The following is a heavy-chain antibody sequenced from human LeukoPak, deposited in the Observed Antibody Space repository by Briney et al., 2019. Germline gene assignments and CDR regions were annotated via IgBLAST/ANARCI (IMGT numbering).Heavy chain of an antibody. CDR3: ARVGREVPAARRIKPGNWFDP. D-gene: IGHD2-2*01. Sequence: SETLSLTCAVYGGSLSGYYYTWIRQPPGKGLEWIGEINHSGDSRYNPSLKRRVIISVQTAKNQVSLELNSVTAADTAVYFCARVGREVPAARRIKPGNWFDPWGQGTLVTVSS. J-gene: IGHJ5*02. V-gene: IGHV4-34*01. CDR2: INHSGDS. CDR1: GGSLSGYY.